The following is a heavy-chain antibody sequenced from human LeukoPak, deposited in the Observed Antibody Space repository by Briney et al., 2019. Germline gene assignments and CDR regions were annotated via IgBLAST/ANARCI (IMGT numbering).Heavy chain of an antibody. D-gene: IGHD6-13*01. V-gene: IGHV4-59*01. J-gene: IGHJ5*02. CDR1: GGSISSYY. CDR2: IYYSGST. CDR3: ARSPQQQLVPGWFDP. Sequence: SESLSLTCTVSGGSISSYYWSWIRQPPGKGLEWIWYIYYSGSTNYNPSLKSRVTISVDTSKNQFSLKLSSVTAADTAVYYCARSPQQQLVPGWFDPWGQGTLVTVSS.